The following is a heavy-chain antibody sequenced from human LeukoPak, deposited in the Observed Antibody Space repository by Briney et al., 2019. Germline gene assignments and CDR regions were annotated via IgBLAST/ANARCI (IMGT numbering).Heavy chain of an antibody. Sequence: ASVKVSCKASGYTFTSYYMHWVRQAPGQGLEWMGIINPSGGSTSYAQKFQGRVTITADKSTSTAYMELSSLRSEDTAVYYCARARTTGFYYYYGMDVWGQGTTVTVSS. D-gene: IGHD2-8*02. CDR3: ARARTTGFYYYYGMDV. V-gene: IGHV1-46*01. J-gene: IGHJ6*02. CDR2: INPSGGST. CDR1: GYTFTSYY.